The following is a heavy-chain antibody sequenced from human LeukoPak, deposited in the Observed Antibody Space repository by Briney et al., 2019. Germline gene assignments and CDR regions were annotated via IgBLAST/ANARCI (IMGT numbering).Heavy chain of an antibody. CDR1: GFTFSSYA. D-gene: IGHD2-21*02. V-gene: IGHV3-23*01. J-gene: IGHJ4*02. Sequence: GGSLRLSCAASGFTFSSYAMSWVRQAPGKGLEWVSAISGSGGSTYYADSVKGRFTISRDNSKNTLYLQMNSLRAEDTAVHYCAKGFNVVVTAMDYWGQGTLVTVSS. CDR2: ISGSGGST. CDR3: AKGFNVVVTAMDY.